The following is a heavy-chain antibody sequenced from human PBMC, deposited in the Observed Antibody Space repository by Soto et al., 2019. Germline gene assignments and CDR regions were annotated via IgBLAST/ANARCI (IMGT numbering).Heavy chain of an antibody. J-gene: IGHJ4*02. V-gene: IGHV3-23*01. Sequence: PGGSLRLSCAASGFTFSSYSMSWVRQAPGKGLEWVSAISGSGGSTYYADSVKGRFTISRDNSKNTLYLQMNSLRAEDTAVYYCAKDFDSGYVDGNFDYWGQGTLVTVSS. CDR1: GFTFSSYS. CDR3: AKDFDSGYVDGNFDY. CDR2: ISGSGGST. D-gene: IGHD5-12*01.